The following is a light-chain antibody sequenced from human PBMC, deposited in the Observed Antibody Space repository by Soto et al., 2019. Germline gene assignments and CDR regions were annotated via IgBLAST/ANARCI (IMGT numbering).Light chain of an antibody. CDR1: QSVSSSY. V-gene: IGKV3-20*01. CDR2: GAS. CDR3: QQYGSAPLT. Sequence: EIVLTQSPGTLSLSPGERATLSCRASQSVSSSYLAWYQQKPGQAPRLLIYGASSRATGIPDRFSGSGSGTDFTLTISRLEPEDCAVYYCQQYGSAPLTFRGGTKVEIK. J-gene: IGKJ4*01.